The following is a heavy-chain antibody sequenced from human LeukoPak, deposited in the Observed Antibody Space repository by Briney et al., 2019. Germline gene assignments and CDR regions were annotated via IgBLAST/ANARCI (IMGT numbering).Heavy chain of an antibody. D-gene: IGHD1-26*01. Sequence: GGSLRLSCAASGFTFSNYEFNWVRQAPGKGLEWVALISYDGRKTYYADSVKGRFTISRDISKNTLYLQMNSLRTEDTAVYHCARDGVGVRYCFDYWGQGTLVTVSS. CDR2: ISYDGRKT. J-gene: IGHJ4*02. V-gene: IGHV3-30*04. CDR1: GFTFSNYE. CDR3: ARDGVGVRYCFDY.